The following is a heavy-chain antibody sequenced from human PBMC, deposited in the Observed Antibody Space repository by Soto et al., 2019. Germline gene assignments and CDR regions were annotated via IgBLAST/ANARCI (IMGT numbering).Heavy chain of an antibody. D-gene: IGHD2-21*02. J-gene: IGHJ4*02. Sequence: GGSLRLSCAASGFTFSSYAMSWVRQAPGQGLEWVSAISGSGGSTYYADSVKGRFTISRDNSKNTLYLQMNSLRAEDTAVYYCAKLRAIVVVTAPIDYWGQGTLVTVSS. V-gene: IGHV3-23*01. CDR3: AKLRAIVVVTAPIDY. CDR2: ISGSGGST. CDR1: GFTFSSYA.